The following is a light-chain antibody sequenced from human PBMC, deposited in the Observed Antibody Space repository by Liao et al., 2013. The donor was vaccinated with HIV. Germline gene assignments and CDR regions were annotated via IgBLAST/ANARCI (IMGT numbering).Light chain of an antibody. V-gene: IGLV3-21*04. CDR2: YNS. CDR1: NIGSNS. J-gene: IGLJ3*02. CDR3: QVWDSSSDHWV. Sequence: SYELTQPPSVSVAPGKTARITCGRNNIGSNSVHWYQQKPGQAPVVVIYYNSDRPSGIPERFSGSNSGNMATLTISRVEAGDEADYYCQVWDSSSDHWVFGGGTKLTVL.